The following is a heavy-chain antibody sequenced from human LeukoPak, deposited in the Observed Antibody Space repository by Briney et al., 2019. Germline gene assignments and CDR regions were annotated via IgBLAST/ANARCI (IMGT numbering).Heavy chain of an antibody. CDR1: GGSFSGYY. Sequence: SETLSLTCAVYGGSFSGYYWSWIRQPPGKGLEWIGEINHSGSTNYNPSLKSRVTISVDTSKNQFSLKLSSVTAADTAAYYCARPLWSYYGMDVWGQGTTVTVSS. V-gene: IGHV4-34*01. J-gene: IGHJ6*02. D-gene: IGHD2-8*02. CDR2: INHSGST. CDR3: ARPLWSYYGMDV.